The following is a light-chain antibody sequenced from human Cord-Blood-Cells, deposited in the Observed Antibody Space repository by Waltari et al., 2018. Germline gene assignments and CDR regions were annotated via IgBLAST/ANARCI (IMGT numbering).Light chain of an antibody. CDR2: WAS. V-gene: IGKV4-1*01. Sequence: DIVMTQSPDSLAVSLGERATINCQYRQSVLYSSNNKNYLAWYQQKPGQPPKLLIYWASTRESGVPDRFSGSGSGTDFTLTISSLQAEDVAVYYCQQYYSTPLTFGGGTKVEIK. J-gene: IGKJ4*01. CDR1: QSVLYSSNNKNY. CDR3: QQYYSTPLT.